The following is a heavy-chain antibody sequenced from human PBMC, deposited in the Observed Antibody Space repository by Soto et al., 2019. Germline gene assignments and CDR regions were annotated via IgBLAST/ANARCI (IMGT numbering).Heavy chain of an antibody. CDR3: ARRGAGFDI. D-gene: IGHD6-19*01. J-gene: IGHJ3*02. V-gene: IGHV3-74*01. CDR2: INSDGSST. CDR1: GFTFSNYW. Sequence: EVQLVESGGGLVQPGGSLTLSCAASGFTFSNYWMHWVRQSPGKGLVWVSRINSDGSSTTYADSVKGRFTISRDNAKNTLYLEMNSRRGEETAVYYCARRGAGFDIWGQGTMVTVSS.